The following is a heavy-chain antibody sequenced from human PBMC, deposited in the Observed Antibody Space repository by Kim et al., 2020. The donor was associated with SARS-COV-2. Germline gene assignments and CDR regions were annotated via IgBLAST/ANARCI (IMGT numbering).Heavy chain of an antibody. D-gene: IGHD2-21*02. J-gene: IGHJ4*02. CDR2: IIPIFGTA. V-gene: IGHV1-69*06. CDR3: ARGPGTYCGGDCYPGVFDY. Sequence: SVKVSCKASGGTFSSYAISWVRQAPGQGLEWMGGIIPIFGTANYAQKFQGRVTITADKSTSTAYMELSSLRSEDTAVYYCARGPGTYCGGDCYPGVFDYWGQGTLVTVSS. CDR1: GGTFSSYA.